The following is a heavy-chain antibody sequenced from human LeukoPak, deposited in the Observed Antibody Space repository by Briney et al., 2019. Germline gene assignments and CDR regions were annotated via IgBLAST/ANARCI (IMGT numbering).Heavy chain of an antibody. CDR2: IYYSGST. J-gene: IGHJ4*02. CDR3: ARDYYDSSGFWYYFDY. D-gene: IGHD3-22*01. V-gene: IGHV4-59*01. CDR1: GGSISSYY. Sequence: ASETLSLTCTVSGGSISSYYWSWIRQPPGKGLEWIGYIYYSGSTNYNPSLKSRVTISVDTSKNQFSLKLSSVTAADTAVYYCARDYYDSSGFWYYFDYWGQGTLVTVSS.